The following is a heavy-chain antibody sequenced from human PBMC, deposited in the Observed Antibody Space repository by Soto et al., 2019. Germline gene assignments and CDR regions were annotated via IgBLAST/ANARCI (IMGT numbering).Heavy chain of an antibody. CDR1: GFTFSSYD. Sequence: EVQLAEYGGGMVQPGGSLRLSCVASGFTFSSYDMHWVRQAPGKGLEYVSSISSNGGTTYYGNSVKGRFTISRDNSKNTLYLQMGSLRAEDMAVYYCVRRVSGNYDYWGPGTLVTVSS. CDR2: ISSNGGTT. V-gene: IGHV3-64*01. D-gene: IGHD1-7*01. CDR3: VRRVSGNYDY. J-gene: IGHJ4*02.